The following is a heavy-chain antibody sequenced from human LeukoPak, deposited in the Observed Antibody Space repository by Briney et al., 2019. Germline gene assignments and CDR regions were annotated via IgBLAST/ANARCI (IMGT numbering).Heavy chain of an antibody. CDR3: AREGGTGSGSSFDY. CDR1: GFTFDDYG. D-gene: IGHD3-10*01. Sequence: QPGGSLRLSCAASGFTFDDYGMSWVRQAPGKGLEWVSGINWNGGSTGYADSVKGRFTISRDNAKNSLYLRMNSLRAEDTALYYCAREGGTGSGSSFDYWGQGTLVTVSS. V-gene: IGHV3-20*04. CDR2: INWNGGST. J-gene: IGHJ4*02.